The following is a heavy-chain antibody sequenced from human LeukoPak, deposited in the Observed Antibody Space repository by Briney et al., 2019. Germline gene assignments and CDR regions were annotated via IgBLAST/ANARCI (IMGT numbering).Heavy chain of an antibody. V-gene: IGHV3-7*01. J-gene: IGHJ4*02. Sequence: GGSLRLSCAASGFTFSSYAMSWVRQAPGKGLEWVANIKQDGNEKYYIDSVKGRFTISRDNAKNTLYLQLSSLRAEDTAVYYCARDMWGSFDYWGQGALVTVSS. CDR3: ARDMWGSFDY. CDR2: IKQDGNEK. D-gene: IGHD7-27*01. CDR1: GFTFSSYA.